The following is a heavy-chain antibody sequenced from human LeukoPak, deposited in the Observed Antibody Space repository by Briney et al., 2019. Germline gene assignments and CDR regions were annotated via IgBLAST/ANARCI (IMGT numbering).Heavy chain of an antibody. Sequence: GGSLRLSCAASGFTFSSYGMHWVRQAPGKGLEWVAVISYDGSNKYYADSVKGRFTISRDNSKNTLYLQMNSLRAEDTAVYYCARVMGRYCSSTSCYVDYWGQGTLVTVSS. CDR2: ISYDGSNK. V-gene: IGHV3-30*19. CDR3: ARVMGRYCSSTSCYVDY. J-gene: IGHJ4*02. D-gene: IGHD2-2*01. CDR1: GFTFSSYG.